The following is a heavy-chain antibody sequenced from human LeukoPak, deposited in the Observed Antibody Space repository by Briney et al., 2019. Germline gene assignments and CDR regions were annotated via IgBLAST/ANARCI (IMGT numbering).Heavy chain of an antibody. D-gene: IGHD3-16*01. CDR1: GGSISDYY. Sequence: SSETLSLTCTVSGGSISDYYWTWIRQPPGKGLEWIAYIHSSGGTNYNPSLKSIVIISVDTSRSQLSLKLSSVTAADTAVYYCARIEGDNSLDYWGQGTLVTVSS. J-gene: IGHJ4*02. V-gene: IGHV4-59*01. CDR3: ARIEGDNSLDY. CDR2: IHSSGGT.